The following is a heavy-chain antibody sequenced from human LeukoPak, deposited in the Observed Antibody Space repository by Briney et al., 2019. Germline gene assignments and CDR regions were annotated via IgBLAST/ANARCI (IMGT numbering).Heavy chain of an antibody. V-gene: IGHV1-69*05. CDR2: IIPIFGTA. Sequence: GASVKVSCKASGGTFSSYAISWVRQAPGQGLEWMGRIIPIFGTANYAQKFQGRVTITTDESTSTAYMELSSLRSEDTAVYYCARAKKYSSGWPHGSDAFDIWGQGTMVTVSS. CDR3: ARAKKYSSGWPHGSDAFDI. J-gene: IGHJ3*02. CDR1: GGTFSSYA. D-gene: IGHD6-19*01.